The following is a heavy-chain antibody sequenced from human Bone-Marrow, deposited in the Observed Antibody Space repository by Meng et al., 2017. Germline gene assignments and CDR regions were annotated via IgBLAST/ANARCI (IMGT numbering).Heavy chain of an antibody. D-gene: IGHD2-21*01. J-gene: IGHJ4*02. V-gene: IGHV3-30*04. Sequence: GGSLRLSCAASGFTFSSYEMNWVRQAPGKGLDWVAVISYDGSQTHYGDSVKGRFTISRDNSKNTLFLQMNSLRDEDTALYYCARETLVITKGIEHWGQGTLVTVSS. CDR1: GFTFSSYE. CDR3: ARETLVITKGIEH. CDR2: ISYDGSQT.